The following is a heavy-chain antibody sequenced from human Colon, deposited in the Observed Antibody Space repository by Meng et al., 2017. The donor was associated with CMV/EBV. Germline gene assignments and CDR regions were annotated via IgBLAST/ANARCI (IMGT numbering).Heavy chain of an antibody. V-gene: IGHV1-69*06. CDR3: ATRGNPYLNC. J-gene: IGHJ4*02. CDR2: IIPIFGTA. Sequence: QVQAVHAGAEVKKPGSSVKGSCKASGGTFSSYAISWVRQAPGQGLEWMVGIIPIFGTANYAQKFQGRVTITADKSTRTGYMELTSLTSDDTATYYCATRGNPYLNCWGQGTLVTVSS. CDR1: GGTFSSYA.